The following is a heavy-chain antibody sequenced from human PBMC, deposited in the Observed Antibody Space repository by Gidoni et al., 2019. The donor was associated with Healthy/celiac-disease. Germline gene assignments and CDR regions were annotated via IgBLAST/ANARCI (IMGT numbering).Heavy chain of an antibody. CDR2: SSSNGGST. Sequence: EVQLVESGGGLVQPGGSLRLSCSASGFPFSSYAMHWVRQAPGKGLEYVSASSSNGGSTYYADSVKGRFTSSRDNSKNTLYLQMSSLRAEDTAVYYCVKDLGWNYDTLYYGMDVWGQGTTVTVSS. J-gene: IGHJ6*02. D-gene: IGHD1-7*01. CDR3: VKDLGWNYDTLYYGMDV. V-gene: IGHV3-64D*06. CDR1: GFPFSSYA.